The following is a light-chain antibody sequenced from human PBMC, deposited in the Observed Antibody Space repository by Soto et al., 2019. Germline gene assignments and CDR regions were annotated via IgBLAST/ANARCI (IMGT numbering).Light chain of an antibody. J-gene: IGKJ1*01. V-gene: IGKV3-20*01. CDR1: QSVSSNY. CDR2: GAS. CDR3: QQYGRFPIT. Sequence: EIVLTQSPGTLSLSPGERATLSCRASQSVSSNYLAWYQQKPGQTPRLLIYGASNRATGIPDRFSGSGSGTDFTLTISRLEPEDFAVYYCQQYGRFPITFGQGTKVDI.